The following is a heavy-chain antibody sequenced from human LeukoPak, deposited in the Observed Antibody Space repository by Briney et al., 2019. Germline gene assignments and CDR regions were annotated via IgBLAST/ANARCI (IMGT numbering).Heavy chain of an antibody. Sequence: PSETLSLTCAVYGGSFSGYYWSWIRQPPGKGLEWIGEINHSGSTNYNPSLKSRVTISVDTSKNQFSLKLSSVTAADTAVYYCARLLYYYDYSPTQPPIPWGQGTLVTVSS. CDR1: GGSFSGYY. D-gene: IGHD3-22*01. J-gene: IGHJ5*02. V-gene: IGHV4-34*01. CDR3: ARLLYYYDYSPTQPPIP. CDR2: INHSGST.